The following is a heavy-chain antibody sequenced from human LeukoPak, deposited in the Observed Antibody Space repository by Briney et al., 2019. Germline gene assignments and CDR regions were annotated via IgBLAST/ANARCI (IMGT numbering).Heavy chain of an antibody. V-gene: IGHV5-51*01. CDR3: ARLSVGTYYFDY. Sequence: GESLKISCQGSGYSFSTYWITWVRQMPGKGLEWMGIIYPGDSDTRYSPSFQGQVTISTDESVSTAYLQWTSLRASDTAMYYCARLSVGTYYFDYWGQGTLVTVSS. D-gene: IGHD1-1*01. CDR2: IYPGDSDT. CDR1: GYSFSTYW. J-gene: IGHJ4*02.